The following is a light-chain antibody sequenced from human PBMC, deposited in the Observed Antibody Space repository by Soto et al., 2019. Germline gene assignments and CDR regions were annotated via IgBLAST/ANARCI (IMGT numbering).Light chain of an antibody. CDR1: SSNIGSHT. Sequence: QSVLTQPPSASGTPGQRVTISCSGSSSNIGSHTVNWYQQLPGTAPKHLIYSNNQRPSGVPDRISGSKSGTSASLAISGLQSEDEADYYCAAWDDSLNAHWVFGGGTKLTVL. J-gene: IGLJ3*02. V-gene: IGLV1-44*01. CDR2: SNN. CDR3: AAWDDSLNAHWV.